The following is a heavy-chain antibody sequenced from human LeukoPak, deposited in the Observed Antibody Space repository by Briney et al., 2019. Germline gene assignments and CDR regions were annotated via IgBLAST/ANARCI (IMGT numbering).Heavy chain of an antibody. CDR2: IISDGSSA. J-gene: IGHJ3*02. D-gene: IGHD3-22*01. CDR3: AKAGGSGYYNDAFDI. CDR1: GFTFSSYW. V-gene: IGHV3-74*01. Sequence: PGGSLRLSCAASGFTFSSYWMHWVRQAPGKGLVWVSRIISDGSSATYADSVKGRFTISRDNSKNTLYLQMNSLRAEDTAVYYCAKAGGSGYYNDAFDIWGQGTMVTVSS.